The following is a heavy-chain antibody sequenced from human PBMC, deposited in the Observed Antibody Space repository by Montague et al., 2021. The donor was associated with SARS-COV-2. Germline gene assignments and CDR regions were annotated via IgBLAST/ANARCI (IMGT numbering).Heavy chain of an antibody. CDR3: ARILVAAAGSPFGP. D-gene: IGHD6-13*01. CDR2: IDWDDDK. J-gene: IGHJ5*02. V-gene: IGHV2-70*11. Sequence: PALVKPTQTLTLTCTFSGFSPSTSGMCVSWIRQPPGKALEWLARIDWDDDKYYSTSLKTRLTISKDTSKNQVVPTMTNMDPVDTATYYCARILVAAAGSPFGPWGQGTLVTVSS. CDR1: GFSPSTSGMC.